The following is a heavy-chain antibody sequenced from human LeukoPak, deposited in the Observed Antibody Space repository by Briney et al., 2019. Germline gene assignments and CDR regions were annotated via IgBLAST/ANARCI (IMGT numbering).Heavy chain of an antibody. V-gene: IGHV4-31*03. CDR1: GGSVSRGGYY. Sequence: PSETLSLTCTVSGGSVSRGGYYWSWIRQHPGKGLEWIVYTSYSGSTYYNPSLMSRISISVDRSQNHFSLKLSAVTAADTAVYYCAREHSGYDFDGFDIWGQGTTVTVSS. CDR3: AREHSGYDFDGFDI. CDR2: TSYSGST. J-gene: IGHJ3*02. D-gene: IGHD5-12*01.